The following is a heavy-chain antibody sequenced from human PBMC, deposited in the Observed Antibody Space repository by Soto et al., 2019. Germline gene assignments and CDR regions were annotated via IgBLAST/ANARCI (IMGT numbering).Heavy chain of an antibody. Sequence: GGSLRLSCAASGFAFSSYSMNWVRQAPGKGLEWVSSISSSSSYIYYADSVKGRFTISRDNAKNSLYLQMNSLRAEDTAVYYCARAPAPPPGSGYYSDYWGQGTLVTVSS. J-gene: IGHJ4*02. CDR2: ISSSSSYI. D-gene: IGHD3-22*01. V-gene: IGHV3-21*01. CDR3: ARAPAPPPGSGYYSDY. CDR1: GFAFSSYS.